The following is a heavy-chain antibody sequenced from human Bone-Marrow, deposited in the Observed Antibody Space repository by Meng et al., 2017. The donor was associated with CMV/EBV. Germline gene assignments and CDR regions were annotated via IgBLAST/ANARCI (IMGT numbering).Heavy chain of an antibody. V-gene: IGHV6-1*01. Sequence: SQTLSLTCAISGDSVSSNSAAWNWIRQSPSRGLEWLGRTYYRSKWYNDYAISVKSRITINPDTSKNQFSLRLNSVTPEDTAVYYCARDYYDSGGYYYTEGYYHGLDVWGQGNTVTVSS. CDR2: TYYRSKWYN. CDR3: ARDYYDSGGYYYTEGYYHGLDV. CDR1: GDSVSSNSAA. D-gene: IGHD3-22*01. J-gene: IGHJ6*02.